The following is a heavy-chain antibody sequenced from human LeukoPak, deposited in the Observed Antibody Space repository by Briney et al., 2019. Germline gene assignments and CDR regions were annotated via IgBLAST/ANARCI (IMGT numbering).Heavy chain of an antibody. CDR3: ARGYSSGWRPDY. J-gene: IGHJ4*02. CDR1: GFTFSSYE. Sequence: GGSLRLFCAASGFTFSSYEMNWVRQAPGKGLEWVSYISSSGSTIYYADSVKGRFTISRDNAKNSLYLQMNSLRAEDTAVYYCARGYSSGWRPDYWGQGTLVTVSS. V-gene: IGHV3-48*03. CDR2: ISSSGSTI. D-gene: IGHD6-19*01.